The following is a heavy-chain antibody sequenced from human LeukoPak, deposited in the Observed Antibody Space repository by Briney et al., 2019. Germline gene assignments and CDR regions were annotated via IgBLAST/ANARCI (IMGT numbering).Heavy chain of an antibody. V-gene: IGHV4-59*01. Sequence: PSETLSLTCTVSGGSISSYYWSWIRQPPGKGLEWIGYIYYSGSTNYNPSLKSRVTISVDTSKNQFSLKLSSVTAADTAVYYCARGGYSNYYYYYYMDVWGKGTTVTVSS. CDR3: ARGGYSNYYYYYYMDV. J-gene: IGHJ6*03. CDR2: IYYSGST. D-gene: IGHD4-11*01. CDR1: GGSISSYY.